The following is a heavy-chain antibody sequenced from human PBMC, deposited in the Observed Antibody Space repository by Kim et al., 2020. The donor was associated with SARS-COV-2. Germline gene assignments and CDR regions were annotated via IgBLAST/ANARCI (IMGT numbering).Heavy chain of an antibody. J-gene: IGHJ6*04. Sequence: GGYLRLSCAASGFTFSSHGMHWVRQAPGKGLEWVAVIWYDGSNKYYADSVKGRFTISRDNSKNTLYLQMNSLRAEDTAVYYCAKEHRSGWKYYYYGMDVWGERTTGTVSS. V-gene: IGHV3-33*06. CDR3: AKEHRSGWKYYYYGMDV. CDR2: IWYDGSNK. CDR1: GFTFSSHG. D-gene: IGHD6-25*01.